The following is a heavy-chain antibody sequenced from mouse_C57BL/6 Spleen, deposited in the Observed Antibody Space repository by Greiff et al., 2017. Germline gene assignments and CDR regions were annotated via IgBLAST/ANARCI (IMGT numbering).Heavy chain of an antibody. CDR1: GYTFTSYW. V-gene: IGHV1-59*01. D-gene: IGHD3-2*02. Sequence: VQLQQPGAELVRPGTSVKLSCKASGYTFTSYWMHWVKQRPGQGLEWIGVIDPSDSYTNYNQKFKGKATLTVDTSSSTAYMQLSSLTSEDSAVYYCAKGDSSGYDYWGQGTTLTVSS. CDR3: AKGDSSGYDY. J-gene: IGHJ2*01. CDR2: IDPSDSYT.